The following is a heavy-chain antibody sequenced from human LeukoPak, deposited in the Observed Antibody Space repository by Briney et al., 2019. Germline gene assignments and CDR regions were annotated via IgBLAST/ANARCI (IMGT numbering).Heavy chain of an antibody. CDR1: GYTFTGYY. V-gene: IGHV1-2*02. Sequence: ASVKVSCKASGYTFTGYYMHWVRQAPGQGLEWMGWINPNSGGTNYAQKFQGRVTMTRDTSISTAYMELSRLRSDDTAVYYCARVLGGYSGYDPNPFDYWGQGTLVTVSS. D-gene: IGHD5-12*01. CDR2: INPNSGGT. CDR3: ARVLGGYSGYDPNPFDY. J-gene: IGHJ4*02.